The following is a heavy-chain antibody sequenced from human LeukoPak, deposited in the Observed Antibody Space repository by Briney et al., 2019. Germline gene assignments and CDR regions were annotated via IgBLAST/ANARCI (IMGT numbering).Heavy chain of an antibody. CDR3: ARGAPIDH. CDR1: GFTFSSSW. V-gene: IGHV3-74*01. Sequence: GGCLRLSCAASGFTFSSSWMYWLRQSPGKGLVWVSRMNSDVTTISYADSVRGRFTISRDNAQNTLHLQMDSLRVEDTAVYYCARGAPIDHWGQGVLVTVSS. J-gene: IGHJ5*02. CDR2: MNSDVTTI.